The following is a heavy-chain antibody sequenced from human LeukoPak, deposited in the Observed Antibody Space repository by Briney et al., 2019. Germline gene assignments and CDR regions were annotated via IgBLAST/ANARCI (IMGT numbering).Heavy chain of an antibody. CDR2: INHSGST. Sequence: SETLSLTCAVYGGPFSGYYWSWIRQPPGKGLEWIGEINHSGSTNYNPSLKSRVTISVDTSKNQFSLKLSSVTAADTAVYYCASQAAALDYWGQGTLVTVSS. CDR1: GGPFSGYY. D-gene: IGHD6-13*01. J-gene: IGHJ4*02. V-gene: IGHV4-34*01. CDR3: ASQAAALDY.